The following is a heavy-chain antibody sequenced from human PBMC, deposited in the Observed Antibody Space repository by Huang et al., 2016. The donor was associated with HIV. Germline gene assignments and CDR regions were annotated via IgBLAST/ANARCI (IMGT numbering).Heavy chain of an antibody. J-gene: IGHJ4*03. CDR1: GVSFSDYA. D-gene: IGHD3-16*01. V-gene: IGHV1-69*10. CDR3: AREGQNWLGKPFGALAF. CDR2: INPRFGLT. Sequence: QAQLVQSGAAVMKPGSSVRVSCKASGVSFSDYAFSWVRRAPGQGLDWMGGINPRFGLTNYAPRLQGRVTISADKSSNTVYLELTSLRSGDTAVYYCAREGQNWLGKPFGALAFWGQGTEVIVSS.